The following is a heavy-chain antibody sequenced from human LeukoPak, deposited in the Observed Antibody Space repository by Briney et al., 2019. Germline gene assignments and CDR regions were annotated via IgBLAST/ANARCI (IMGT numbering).Heavy chain of an antibody. J-gene: IGHJ5*02. D-gene: IGHD2-2*02. CDR1: GGSFSGYY. CDR3: ARRVVPAAIRGSWFDP. CDR2: INHSGST. V-gene: IGHV4-34*01. Sequence: PSETLSLTCAVYGGSFSGYYWSWIRQPPGKGLEWIGEINHSGSTNYNPSLKSRVTISVDTSKNQISLKLSSVTAADTAVYYCARRVVPAAIRGSWFDPWGQGTLVTVSS.